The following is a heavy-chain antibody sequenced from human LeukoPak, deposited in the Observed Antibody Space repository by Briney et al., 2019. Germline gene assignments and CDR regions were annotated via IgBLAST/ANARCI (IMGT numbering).Heavy chain of an antibody. J-gene: IGHJ4*02. Sequence: GRSLRLSCAASGFTFSSYAMHWVRQAPGKGLEWVAVISYDGSNKYYADSVKGRFTISRDNSKNTLYLQMNSLRAEDTAVYYCARDEIVAGFDYWGQGTLVTVSS. CDR3: ARDEIVAGFDY. D-gene: IGHD6-19*01. CDR1: GFTFSSYA. CDR2: ISYDGSNK. V-gene: IGHV3-30-3*01.